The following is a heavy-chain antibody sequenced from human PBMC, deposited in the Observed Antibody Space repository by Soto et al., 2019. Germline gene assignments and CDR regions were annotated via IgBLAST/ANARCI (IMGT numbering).Heavy chain of an antibody. CDR2: ISAYNGNT. CDR1: GYTFTSYG. V-gene: IGHV1-18*01. CDR3: ARSGNSGYYLDY. J-gene: IGHJ4*02. D-gene: IGHD3-22*01. Sequence: QVQLVQSGAEVKGPGASVKVSCRASGYTFTSYGLSWVRQAPGQGLEWMGWISAYNGNTNYAQRLQGRVTMTTDSSPSTAYMELRSLTSDDTAVYYCARSGNSGYYLDYWGQGTLVTVSS.